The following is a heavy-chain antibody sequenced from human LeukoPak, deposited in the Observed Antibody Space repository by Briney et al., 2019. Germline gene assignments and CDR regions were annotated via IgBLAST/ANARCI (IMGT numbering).Heavy chain of an antibody. Sequence: SVKVSCKASGGTFSSYPISWVRQVPGQGLKWMGGIIPIFGTANYAQKFQDRVTITADESTTTAYMEVGRLRSEDTAVYFCARGGDTDSDWFDPWGQGTLITVSS. V-gene: IGHV1-69*01. CDR2: IIPIFGTA. J-gene: IGHJ5*02. D-gene: IGHD5-18*01. CDR3: ARGGDTDSDWFDP. CDR1: GGTFSSYP.